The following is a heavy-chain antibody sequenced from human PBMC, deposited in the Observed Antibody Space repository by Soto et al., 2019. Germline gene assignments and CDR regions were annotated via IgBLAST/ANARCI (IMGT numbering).Heavy chain of an antibody. CDR3: ARHRRWSATIPDLFDY. CDR2: IYPGDSDS. J-gene: IGHJ4*02. V-gene: IGHV5-51*01. CDR1: GYSFSDYW. D-gene: IGHD5-12*01. Sequence: PGASLKISCKASGYSFSDYWIAWVRQMPGKGLEWMGMIYPGDSDSRYSPSFEGQVTISADKSISTTYMQWRSLKTSDTAVYYCARHRRWSATIPDLFDYSGQGTLDTGSS.